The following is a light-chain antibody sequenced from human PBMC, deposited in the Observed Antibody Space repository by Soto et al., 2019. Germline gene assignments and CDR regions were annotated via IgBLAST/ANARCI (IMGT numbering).Light chain of an antibody. CDR2: GAS. CDR3: QQDYNLPPT. Sequence: EIVMTQSPATLSLSPGERATLSCRASQSVSSSYLSWYQQQPGQAPRLLIYGASTRATGIPARFSGSGSGTDFTLTISSLQPEDFAVYYCQQDYNLPPTFGGGTKV. CDR1: QSVSSSY. J-gene: IGKJ4*01. V-gene: IGKV3D-7*01.